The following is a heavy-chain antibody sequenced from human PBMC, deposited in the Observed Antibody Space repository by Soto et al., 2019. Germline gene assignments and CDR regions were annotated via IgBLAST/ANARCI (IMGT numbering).Heavy chain of an antibody. D-gene: IGHD2-2*01. V-gene: IGHV4-31*03. CDR3: ARSSTSANNFDY. J-gene: IGHJ4*02. CDR2: IYHSGST. CDR1: GGSISSGGYY. Sequence: QVQLQESGPGLVKPSQTLSLTCTVSGGSISSGGYYWSWIRQHPGKGLEWIGYIYHSGSTYYNPSLKSRVTISVDTSKNQFSLKLNSVTAADTAVYYCARSSTSANNFDYWGQGTLVTVSS.